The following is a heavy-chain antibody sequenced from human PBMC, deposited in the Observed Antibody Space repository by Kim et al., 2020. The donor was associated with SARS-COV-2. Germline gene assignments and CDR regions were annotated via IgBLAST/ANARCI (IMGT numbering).Heavy chain of an antibody. CDR1: GYTLTELS. V-gene: IGHV1-24*01. CDR3: ATTAMADWGGDCCIFDY. CDR2: FDPEDGET. D-gene: IGHD2-21*01. Sequence: ASVKVSCKVSGYTLTELSMHWVRQAPGKGLEWMGGFDPEDGETIYAQKFQGRVTMTEDTSTDTAYMELSSLRSEDTAVYYCATTAMADWGGDCCIFDYWGQGTLVTVSS. J-gene: IGHJ4*02.